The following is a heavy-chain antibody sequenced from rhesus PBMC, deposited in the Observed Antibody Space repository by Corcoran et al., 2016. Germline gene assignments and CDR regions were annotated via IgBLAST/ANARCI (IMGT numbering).Heavy chain of an antibody. Sequence: EVQLVESGGGLVQPGGSLRLSCAASGFIFSDYYMSWVRQAPGKVPEWVGFIKNKANGGTEEYAAFVKGRFTISRDDSKSIASLQMNSLKTEDTAVYYCARGINTWVFDYWGQGVLVTVSS. CDR1: GFIFSDYY. V-gene: IGHV3S22*01. CDR2: IKNKANGGTE. J-gene: IGHJ4*01. CDR3: ARGINTWVFDY. D-gene: IGHD5-24*01.